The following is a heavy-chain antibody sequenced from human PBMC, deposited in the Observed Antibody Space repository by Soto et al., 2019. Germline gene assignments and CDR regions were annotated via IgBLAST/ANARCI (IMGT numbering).Heavy chain of an antibody. CDR3: AADGPHSSGYSNDACDI. CDR1: GFTFTSSA. Sequence: QMQLVQSGPEVKKPGTSVKVSCKASGFTFTSSAMQWVRQARGQRLEWIGWMVVGSGNTNYAQKVQERVTITRDMSTSTAYMELSSLRSEDTAVYYCAADGPHSSGYSNDACDIWGQGTMVTVSS. V-gene: IGHV1-58*02. D-gene: IGHD3-22*01. CDR2: MVVGSGNT. J-gene: IGHJ3*02.